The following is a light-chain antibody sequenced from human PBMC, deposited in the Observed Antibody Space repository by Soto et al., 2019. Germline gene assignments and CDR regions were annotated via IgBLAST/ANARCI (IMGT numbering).Light chain of an antibody. CDR1: QSVSSN. CDR3: QQYNNWPRT. J-gene: IGKJ1*01. Sequence: EIVMTQSPATLSVSPGERATLSCRARQSVSSNLAWYQQKPGQAPRLLSYGASTRATGIPARFTGSGSGTEFTLTISSLQSEDFAVYYGQQYNNWPRTFGEGTKVEI. CDR2: GAS. V-gene: IGKV3-15*01.